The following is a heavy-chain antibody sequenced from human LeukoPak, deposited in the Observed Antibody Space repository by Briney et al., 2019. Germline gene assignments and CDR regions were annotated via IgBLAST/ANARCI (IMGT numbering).Heavy chain of an antibody. CDR2: IYSGGST. D-gene: IGHD3-9*01. CDR1: GFTVSSNY. CDR3: ARTPGIFYFDY. V-gene: IGHV3-53*04. Sequence: GGSLRLSCAASGFTVSSNYMSWVRQAPGKGLEWVSVIYSGGSTYYADSVKGRFTISRHNSKNTLYLQMNSLRAEDAAVYYCARTPGIFYFDYWGQGTLVTVSS. J-gene: IGHJ4*02.